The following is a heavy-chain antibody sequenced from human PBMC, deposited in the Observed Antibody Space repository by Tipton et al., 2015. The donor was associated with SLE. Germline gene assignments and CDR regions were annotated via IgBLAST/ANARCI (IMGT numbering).Heavy chain of an antibody. Sequence: QLVQSGAEVKKPGASVKVSCKASGYTSTSYGISWVRQAPGQGLEWMGWISTYNGNTHYAQNLQGRVTMTTYTSTSTAYMELRSLRSDDTAVYYCAREVYSGSYYYYYGMDVWGQGTTVTISS. CDR1: GYTSTSYG. V-gene: IGHV1-18*01. D-gene: IGHD3-10*01. CDR3: AREVYSGSYYYYYGMDV. CDR2: ISTYNGNT. J-gene: IGHJ6*02.